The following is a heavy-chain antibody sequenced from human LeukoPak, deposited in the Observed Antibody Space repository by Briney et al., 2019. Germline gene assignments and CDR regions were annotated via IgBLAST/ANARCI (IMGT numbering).Heavy chain of an antibody. D-gene: IGHD2-2*01. CDR1: GGSISSSSYY. CDR2: IYYSGST. CDR3: ARKYRLASYYFDY. J-gene: IGHJ4*02. V-gene: IGHV4-39*01. Sequence: SETLSLTCTVSGGSISSSSYYWGWIRQPPGKGLEWIGSIYYSGSTYYNPSLKSRVTISVDTSKNQFSLKLSSVTAADTAVYYCARKYRLASYYFDYWGQGTLVTVSS.